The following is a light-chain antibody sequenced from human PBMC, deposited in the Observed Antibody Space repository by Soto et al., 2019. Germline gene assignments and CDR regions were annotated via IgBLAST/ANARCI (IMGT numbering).Light chain of an antibody. CDR3: QGYGGSRYT. V-gene: IGKV3-20*01. J-gene: IGKJ2*01. CDR2: GAF. CDR1: QSVAANY. Sequence: EIVLTQSPGTLSLSPGERATLSCRASQSVAANYLAWYQQKPGRAPRLLIYGAFNRDTDIADRFSGSGSGTDFHLPNSRLQPEDFAEYYCQGYGGSRYTFGPGTKLEIK.